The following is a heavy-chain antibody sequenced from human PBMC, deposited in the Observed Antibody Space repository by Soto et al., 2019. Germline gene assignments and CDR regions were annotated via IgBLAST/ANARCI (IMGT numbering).Heavy chain of an antibody. CDR3: AKDRGFGAGNGMDV. CDR2: ISARGGTT. Sequence: EVQLLESGGDLVQPGGSLRLSCEASGFTFSNYAMSWVRQAPGKGLEWVTGISARGGTTYYVDSVKGRFTISRDNCTNTLYLQMNALRAEARAVDYCAKDRGFGAGNGMDVWGQGTTVTVSS. J-gene: IGHJ6*02. D-gene: IGHD3-10*01. CDR1: GFTFSNYA. V-gene: IGHV3-23*01.